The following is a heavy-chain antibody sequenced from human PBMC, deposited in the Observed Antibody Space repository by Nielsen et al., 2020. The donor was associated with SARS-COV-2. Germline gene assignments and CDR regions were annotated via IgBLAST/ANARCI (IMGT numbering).Heavy chain of an antibody. CDR2: IYYSGST. Sequence: SETLSLTCTVSGGSISSYYWSWIRQPPGKGLEWIGYIYYSGSTNYNPSLKSRVTISVDTSKNQFSLKLSSVTAADTAVYYCARDTYSSSWYGWSSYYYYGMDVWGQGTTVTVSS. V-gene: IGHV4-59*01. CDR3: ARDTYSSSWYGWSSYYYYGMDV. D-gene: IGHD6-13*01. J-gene: IGHJ6*02. CDR1: GGSISSYY.